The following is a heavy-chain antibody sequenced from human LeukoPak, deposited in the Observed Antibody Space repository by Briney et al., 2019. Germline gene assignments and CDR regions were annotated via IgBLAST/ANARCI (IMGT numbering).Heavy chain of an antibody. CDR1: GYTLTELS. J-gene: IGHJ4*02. Sequence: ASVKVSCKVSGYTLTELSMHWVRQAPGKGLEWMGGFDPEDGETIYAQKFQGRVTMTEDTSTDTAYMELSSLRSEDTAGYYCATGLPDYDYVWGSLNYWGQGTLVTVSS. CDR2: FDPEDGET. CDR3: ATGLPDYDYVWGSLNY. V-gene: IGHV1-24*01. D-gene: IGHD3-16*01.